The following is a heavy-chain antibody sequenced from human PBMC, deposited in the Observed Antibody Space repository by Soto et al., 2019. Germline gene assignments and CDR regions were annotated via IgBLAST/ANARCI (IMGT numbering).Heavy chain of an antibody. CDR1: GYTFTSYG. J-gene: IGHJ4*02. V-gene: IGHV1-18*01. Sequence: GASVKVSCKTSGYTFTSYGISWVRQAPGQGLEWMGWITTDKGKTTYAKKFQGRVTMTTDTPTSTAYMELRSLRSDDTAVYYCATRSPAFDYWGQGTLVTVSS. CDR3: ATRSPAFDY. CDR2: ITTDKGKT.